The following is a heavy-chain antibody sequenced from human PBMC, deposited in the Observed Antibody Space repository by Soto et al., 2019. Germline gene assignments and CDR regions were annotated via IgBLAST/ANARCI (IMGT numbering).Heavy chain of an antibody. D-gene: IGHD3-9*01. CDR1: GYTFSTYD. CDR3: ARERRRPYYDILTGYFPFDY. CDR2: ISGNNGNT. Sequence: GASVEVSCKASGYTFSTYDISWVVQAPGQGLEWMGWISGNNGNTNYAQNVEDRVTMTTDTSTNTAYMELRSLRSDDTAVYYCARERRRPYYDILTGYFPFDYWGQGSLVSSPQ. J-gene: IGHJ4*02. V-gene: IGHV1-18*01.